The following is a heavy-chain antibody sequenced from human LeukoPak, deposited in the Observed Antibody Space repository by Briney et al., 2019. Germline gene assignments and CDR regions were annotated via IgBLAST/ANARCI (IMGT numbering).Heavy chain of an antibody. J-gene: IGHJ6*02. V-gene: IGHV1-69*04. Sequence: ASVKVSCKASGGTCTSYAISWVRQAPGQGLEWMGRIIPLLGVANYAQKFQGRVTITADKSTSTAYMELSSLRSEDTAVYYCARGRRGPGIGDYYYGMDVWGQGTTVTVSS. D-gene: IGHD1-1*01. CDR3: ARGRRGPGIGDYYYGMDV. CDR1: GGTCTSYA. CDR2: IIPLLGVA.